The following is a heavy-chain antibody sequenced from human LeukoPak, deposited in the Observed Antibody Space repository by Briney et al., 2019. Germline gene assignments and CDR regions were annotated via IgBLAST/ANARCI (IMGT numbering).Heavy chain of an antibody. CDR3: ATCCRGGSS. D-gene: IGHD3-10*01. Sequence: ASVKVSCKVSGYTLTELSMHWVRQAPGQGLEWMGIINPSGGSTSYAQKFQGRVTLTRDTSTSTVYMELSSLRSEDTAVYYCATCCRGGSSWGQGTLVTVSS. CDR1: GYTLTELS. V-gene: IGHV1-46*01. J-gene: IGHJ5*02. CDR2: INPSGGST.